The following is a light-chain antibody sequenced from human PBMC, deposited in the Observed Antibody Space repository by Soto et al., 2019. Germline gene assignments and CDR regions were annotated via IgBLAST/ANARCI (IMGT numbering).Light chain of an antibody. CDR3: QQYGTTTWT. CDR1: QSVGSF. Sequence: EIVFTQSPGTLSLSPGERATLSCRASQSVGSFLAWYAQKPGQAPRLLIYGASTRATGIPARFSGSGSGTDFTLTISRLEPEDFAVYYCQQYGTTTWTFGQGTKVDIK. CDR2: GAS. J-gene: IGKJ1*01. V-gene: IGKV3-20*01.